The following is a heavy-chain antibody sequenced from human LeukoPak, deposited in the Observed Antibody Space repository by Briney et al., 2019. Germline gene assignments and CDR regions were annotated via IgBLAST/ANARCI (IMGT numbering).Heavy chain of an antibody. Sequence: ASVKVSCKASGGTFSSYAISWVRQAPGQGLEWMGGIIPILGTANYAQKFQGRVTITADESTSTAYMELSSLRSEDTAVYYCARVSDSSGDRKYYFDYWGQGTLVTVSS. CDR3: ARVSDSSGDRKYYFDY. CDR2: IIPILGTA. CDR1: GGTFSSYA. V-gene: IGHV1-69*13. J-gene: IGHJ4*02. D-gene: IGHD3-22*01.